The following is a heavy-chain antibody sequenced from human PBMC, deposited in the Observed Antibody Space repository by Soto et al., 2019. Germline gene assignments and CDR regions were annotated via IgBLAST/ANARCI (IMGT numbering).Heavy chain of an antibody. CDR2: IYHSGST. D-gene: IGHD3-22*01. J-gene: IGHJ4*02. Sequence: ASETLSLTCAVSGGSISSGGYSWSWIRQPPGKGLEWIGYIYHSGSTYYNPSLKSRVTISVDKSNNHFSLKLSSVTAADTAVYYCARRLAPLEGYYYDTSGYYDYWGQGTLVTVSS. CDR3: ARRLAPLEGYYYDTSGYYDY. CDR1: GGSISSGGYS. V-gene: IGHV4-30-2*01.